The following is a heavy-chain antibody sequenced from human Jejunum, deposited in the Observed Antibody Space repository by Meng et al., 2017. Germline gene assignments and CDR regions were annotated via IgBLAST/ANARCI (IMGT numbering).Heavy chain of an antibody. J-gene: IGHJ4*02. CDR2: ISVSGGRI. V-gene: IGHV3-23*01. Sequence: GESLKISCAGSGFTFSSYVMTWVRQAPGKGLEWVSVISVSGGRIFYADSVKGRFTISRDNSRNTLYLELNSLRVEDTAVYYCAKGGYSFGYNDYWGQGTLVTVSS. CDR1: GFTFSSYV. CDR3: AKGGYSFGYNDY. D-gene: IGHD5-18*01.